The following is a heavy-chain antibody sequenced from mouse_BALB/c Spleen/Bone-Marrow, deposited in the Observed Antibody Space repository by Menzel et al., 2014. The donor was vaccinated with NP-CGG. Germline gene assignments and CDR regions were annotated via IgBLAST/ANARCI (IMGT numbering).Heavy chain of an antibody. CDR3: TRGRYGNYDEDYAMDY. CDR1: GYSVTSDYA. D-gene: IGHD2-10*02. Sequence: DVKLQESGPGLVKPSQSLSLSCTVTGYSVTSDYAWNWIRQFPGNKLEWMGYISYDGRISYNPSLKSRISITRDTSKNQFFLQLNSVTSEDTATYYCTRGRYGNYDEDYAMDYWGQGTSVTVSS. V-gene: IGHV3-2*02. CDR2: ISYDGRI. J-gene: IGHJ4*01.